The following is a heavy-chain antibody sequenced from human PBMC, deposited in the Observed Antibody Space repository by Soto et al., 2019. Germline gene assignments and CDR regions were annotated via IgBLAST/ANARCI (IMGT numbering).Heavy chain of an antibody. J-gene: IGHJ4*02. Sequence: SETLSLTCSVSGASVSSGEYYWISIRHAPGKGLEWVGYIYNSGGSYYNPSLKGRLTISIDTSKNQFSLKLNSVTAADTAIYYCVGTGTTDDYWGRGTLVTVSS. CDR1: GASVSSGEYY. CDR3: VGTGTTDDY. CDR2: IYNSGGS. V-gene: IGHV4-30-4*01. D-gene: IGHD4-17*01.